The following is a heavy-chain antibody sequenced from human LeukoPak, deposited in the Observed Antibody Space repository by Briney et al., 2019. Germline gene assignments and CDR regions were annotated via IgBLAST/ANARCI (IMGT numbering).Heavy chain of an antibody. CDR1: GGSTSSGNYY. CDR3: ARYEAVAGVFDY. D-gene: IGHD6-19*01. J-gene: IGHJ4*02. V-gene: IGHV4-61*02. Sequence: SQTLSLTCTVSGGSTSSGNYYWNWIRQPAGKGLKWIGRIDKSGSTNYNPSLKSRVTISVDTSKNQFSLKLSSVTAADTAVYYCARYEAVAGVFDYWGQGTLVTASS. CDR2: IDKSGST.